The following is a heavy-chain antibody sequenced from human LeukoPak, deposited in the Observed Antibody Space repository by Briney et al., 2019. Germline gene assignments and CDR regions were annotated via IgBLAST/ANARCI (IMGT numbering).Heavy chain of an antibody. J-gene: IGHJ4*02. Sequence: GGSLRLSCAASGFTFSSYWMSWVRQVPGKGLEWVGNINPDGSGKYYVDSVRGRFTISRDNAKNSLYLQMNSLRAEDTAVYYCLRDYSGFWGQGTLVTVSS. V-gene: IGHV3-7*04. CDR3: LRDYSGF. CDR2: INPDGSGK. CDR1: GFTFSSYW. D-gene: IGHD2-15*01.